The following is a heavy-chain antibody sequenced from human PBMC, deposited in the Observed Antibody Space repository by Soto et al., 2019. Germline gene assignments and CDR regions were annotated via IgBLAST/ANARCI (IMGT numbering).Heavy chain of an antibody. D-gene: IGHD1-20*01. J-gene: IGHJ4*02. CDR1: GFTFSNYA. Sequence: PGGSLRLSCAASGFTFSNYAMSWVRQAPGKGQEWFSTLSGSGGSTYYADSVKGRFTISRDNSKNTLYLQMNSLRAEDTAVYYCAKPPDYNWNDYWVQGTLVTVSS. CDR3: AKPPDYNWNDY. CDR2: LSGSGGST. V-gene: IGHV3-23*01.